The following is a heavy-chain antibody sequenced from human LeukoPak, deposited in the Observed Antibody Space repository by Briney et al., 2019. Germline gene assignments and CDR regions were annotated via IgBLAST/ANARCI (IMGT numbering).Heavy chain of an antibody. D-gene: IGHD2-21*02. CDR3: ARGCLHCPQPSVVVVTAFVFDY. Sequence: PGGSLRLSCAASGFTFSSYSMNWVRQAPGKGLEWVSSISSSSSYIYYADSVKGRFTISRDNAKNSLYLQMNSLRAEDTAVYYCARGCLHCPQPSVVVVTAFVFDYWGQGTLVTVSS. CDR1: GFTFSSYS. CDR2: ISSSSSYI. J-gene: IGHJ4*02. V-gene: IGHV3-21*01.